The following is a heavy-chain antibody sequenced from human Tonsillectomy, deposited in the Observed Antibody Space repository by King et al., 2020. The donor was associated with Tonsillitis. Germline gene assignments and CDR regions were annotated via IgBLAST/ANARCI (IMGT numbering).Heavy chain of an antibody. J-gene: IGHJ6*04. Sequence: VQLVESGGGLVQPGRSLRLSCAASGFTFDDYAMHWVRQAPGKGLEWVSGITWNSGTIVYADSVKGRFTISRDNAKSSLYLQINSLRAEDTALYYCAKDRYYGAADSFFGMDVWGKGTTVTVSS. CDR3: AKDRYYGAADSFFGMDV. V-gene: IGHV3-9*01. D-gene: IGHD3-10*01. CDR1: GFTFDDYA. CDR2: ITWNSGTI.